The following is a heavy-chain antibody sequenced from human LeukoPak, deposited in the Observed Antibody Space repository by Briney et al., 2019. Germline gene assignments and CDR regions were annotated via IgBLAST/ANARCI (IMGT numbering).Heavy chain of an antibody. D-gene: IGHD1-7*01. CDR2: ISWNSGSI. CDR1: GFTFDDYA. CDR3: AKLVGWNYEYDDY. J-gene: IGHJ4*02. Sequence: PGGSLRLSCAASGFTFDDYAMHWVRQAPGKGLEWVSGISWNSGSIGYADSVKGRFTISRDNAKNSLYLQMNSLRAEDTALYYCAKLVGWNYEYDDYWGQGTLVTVSS. V-gene: IGHV3-9*01.